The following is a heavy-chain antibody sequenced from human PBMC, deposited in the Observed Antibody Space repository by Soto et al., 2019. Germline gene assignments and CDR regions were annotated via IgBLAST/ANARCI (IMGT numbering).Heavy chain of an antibody. CDR2: IYSSGTT. Sequence: QVQLQESGPGLVKPSETLSLTCTVSGGYISSYDWSWIRQAPGKKLEWIGYIYSSGTTNYNPSLTRRVTMSRDKSKNQYSLKLSSVSIADTAVYYWAREHSRAWVNWFERLGQGTLVTVSS. CDR3: AREHSRAWVNWFER. J-gene: IGHJ5*02. CDR1: GGYISSYD. D-gene: IGHD3-22*01. V-gene: IGHV4-59*01.